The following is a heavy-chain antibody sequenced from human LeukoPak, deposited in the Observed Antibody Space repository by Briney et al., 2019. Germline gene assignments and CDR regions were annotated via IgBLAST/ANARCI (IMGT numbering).Heavy chain of an antibody. D-gene: IGHD1-14*01. CDR3: ARGLSGPGDAFDI. J-gene: IGHJ3*02. V-gene: IGHV1-69*13. Sequence: SVKVSCKASGGTFISYVISWVRQAPGQGLEWMGGIIPIFGTANYAQKFQGRVTITADESTSTAYMELSSLRSEDTAVYYCARGLSGPGDAFDIWGQGTMVTVSS. CDR1: GGTFISYV. CDR2: IIPIFGTA.